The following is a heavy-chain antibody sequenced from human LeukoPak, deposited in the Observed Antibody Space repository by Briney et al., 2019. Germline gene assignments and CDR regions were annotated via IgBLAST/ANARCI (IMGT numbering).Heavy chain of an antibody. CDR1: GFTVSSNY. D-gene: IGHD3-3*01. J-gene: IGHJ4*02. CDR3: TRGTSSGYYSDY. CDR2: IYSGGST. Sequence: GGSLRLSCAASGFTVSSNYMSWVRQAPGKGLEWVSVIYSGGSTYYADSVKGRFTISRDNSKNTLYLQMNSLRAEDTAVYYCTRGTSSGYYSDYWGQGTLVTVSS. V-gene: IGHV3-66*01.